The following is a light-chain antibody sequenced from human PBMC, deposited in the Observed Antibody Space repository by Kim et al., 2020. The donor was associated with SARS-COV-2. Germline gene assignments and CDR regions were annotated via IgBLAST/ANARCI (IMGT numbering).Light chain of an antibody. CDR3: QQYNNWPPLT. CDR1: QGVSSN. J-gene: IGKJ4*01. Sequence: EIVMTQSPATLSVSPRERATLSCRASQGVSSNLAWYQQKPGQAPRLLIYGASTRATGIPARFSGSGSGTEFTLTISSLQSEDFAVYYCQQYNNWPPLTFGGGTKLAF. V-gene: IGKV3-15*01. CDR2: GAS.